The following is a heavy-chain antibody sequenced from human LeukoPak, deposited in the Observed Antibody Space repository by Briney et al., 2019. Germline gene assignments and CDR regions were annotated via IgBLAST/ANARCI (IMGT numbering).Heavy chain of an antibody. D-gene: IGHD4-17*01. Sequence: PGGSLRLSCAASGFTFSSYGMHWVRQAPGKGLEWVAVISYDGSNKYYADSVKGRFTISRDNSKNTLYLQMNSLRAEDTAVYYCAKGDYGDYGGDAFDIWGQGTMVTVSS. CDR3: AKGDYGDYGGDAFDI. CDR2: ISYDGSNK. V-gene: IGHV3-30*18. CDR1: GFTFSSYG. J-gene: IGHJ3*02.